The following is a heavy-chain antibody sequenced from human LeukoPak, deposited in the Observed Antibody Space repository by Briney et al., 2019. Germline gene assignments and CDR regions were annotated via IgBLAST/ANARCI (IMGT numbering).Heavy chain of an antibody. D-gene: IGHD2-2*01. J-gene: IGHJ5*02. CDR1: GYTFTGYY. CDR2: INPNSGGT. CDR3: ARTRRRSTSARDNWFDP. V-gene: IGHV1-2*02. Sequence: GASVKVSCKASGYTFTGYYMHWVRQAPGQGLEWMGWINPNSGGTNYAQKFQGRVTMTRDTSISTAYMELSRLRSDDTAVYYCARTRRRSTSARDNWFDPWGQGTLVTVSS.